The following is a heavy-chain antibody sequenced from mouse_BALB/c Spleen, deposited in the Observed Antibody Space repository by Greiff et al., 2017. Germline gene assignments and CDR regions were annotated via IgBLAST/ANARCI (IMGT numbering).Heavy chain of an antibody. CDR2: ISSGSSTI. Sequence: EVHLVESGGGLVQPGGSRKLSCAASGFTFSSFGMHWVRQAPEKGLEWVAYISSGSSTIYYADTVKGRFTISRDNPKNTLFLQMTSLRSEDTAMYYCAREGLRRGYFDYWGQGTTLTVSS. V-gene: IGHV5-17*02. CDR1: GFTFSSFG. D-gene: IGHD2-4*01. CDR3: AREGLRRGYFDY. J-gene: IGHJ2*01.